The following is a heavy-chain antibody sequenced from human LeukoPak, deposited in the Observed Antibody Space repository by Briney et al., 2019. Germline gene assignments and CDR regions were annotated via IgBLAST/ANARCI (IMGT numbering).Heavy chain of an antibody. V-gene: IGHV1-69*05. CDR3: ARDQCPYFSSTSCPFDY. J-gene: IGHJ4*02. CDR2: IIPIFGTA. Sequence: SVKVCCKASGGTFSSYAISWVRQAPGQGLEWMGGIIPIFGTANYAQKFQGRVTITTDESTSTAYTELSSLRSEDTAVYYCARDQCPYFSSTSCPFDYWGQGTLVTVSS. D-gene: IGHD2-2*01. CDR1: GGTFSSYA.